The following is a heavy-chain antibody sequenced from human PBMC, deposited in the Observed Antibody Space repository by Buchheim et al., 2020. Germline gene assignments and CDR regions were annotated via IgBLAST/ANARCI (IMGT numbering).Heavy chain of an antibody. Sequence: QVQLQGSGPGLVKPSETLSLTCTVSGGSISSYYWSWIRQPPGKGLEWIGYIYYSGSTNYNPSLKSRVTISVDTSKNQFSLKLSPVTAADTAVYYCARMQGGGDYFDYWGQGTL. CDR3: ARMQGGGDYFDY. V-gene: IGHV4-59*01. CDR1: GGSISSYY. CDR2: IYYSGST. J-gene: IGHJ4*02.